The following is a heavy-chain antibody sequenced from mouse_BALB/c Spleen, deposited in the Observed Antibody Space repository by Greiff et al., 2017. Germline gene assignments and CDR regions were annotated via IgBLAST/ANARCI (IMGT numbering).Heavy chain of an antibody. Sequence: VQLKESGPELVKPGASVKISCKASGYSFTGYFMNWVKQSHGKSLEWIGRINPYNGDTFYNQKFKGKATLTVDKSSSTAHMELLSLTSEDSAVYYCGKRYDGYSYYAMDYWGQGTSVTVSS. D-gene: IGHD2-3*01. V-gene: IGHV1-37*01. CDR2: INPYNGDT. CDR3: GKRYDGYSYYAMDY. CDR1: GYSFTGYF. J-gene: IGHJ4*01.